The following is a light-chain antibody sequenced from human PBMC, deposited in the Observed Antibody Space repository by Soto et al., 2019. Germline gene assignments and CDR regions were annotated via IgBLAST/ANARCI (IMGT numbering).Light chain of an antibody. CDR3: AAWDDSLNGYVV. CDR2: RDH. V-gene: IGLV1-44*01. J-gene: IGLJ2*01. CDR1: RYNIGSNT. Sequence: QSVLTQPPSASGTPGQRVTISCFGSRYNIGSNTVNWYQQVPGTAPRLLIHRDHQRPSGVPDRFSGSKSGTSASLAISGLQSEDEADYYCAAWDDSLNGYVVFGGGTKVTVL.